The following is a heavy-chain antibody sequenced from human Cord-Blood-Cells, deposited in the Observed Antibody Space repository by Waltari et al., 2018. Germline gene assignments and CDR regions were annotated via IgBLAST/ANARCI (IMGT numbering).Heavy chain of an antibody. D-gene: IGHD3-10*01. CDR1: GGTFSSYA. CDR2: IIPIFGTA. Sequence: QVQLVQSGAEVKQPGSSVKVSCKASGGTFSSYAISWVRQAPGQGLEWMGGIIPIFGTANYAQKFQGRVTITADESTSTAYMELSSLRSEDTAVYYCSGSGSYYNWFDPWGQGTLVTVSS. J-gene: IGHJ5*02. CDR3: SGSGSYYNWFDP. V-gene: IGHV1-69*01.